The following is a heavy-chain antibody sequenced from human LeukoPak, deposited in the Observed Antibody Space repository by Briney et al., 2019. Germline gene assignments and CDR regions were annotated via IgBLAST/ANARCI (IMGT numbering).Heavy chain of an antibody. D-gene: IGHD4-17*01. CDR1: GFTFSSYA. J-gene: IGHJ5*02. V-gene: IGHV3-7*01. CDR2: IKQDGSEK. CDR3: ARETYGDNWFDP. Sequence: GGSLRLSCAASGFTFSSYAMSWVRQAPGKGLEWVANIKQDGSEKYYVDSVKGRFTISRDNAKNSLYLQMNSLRAEDTAVYYCARETYGDNWFDPWGQGTLVTVSS.